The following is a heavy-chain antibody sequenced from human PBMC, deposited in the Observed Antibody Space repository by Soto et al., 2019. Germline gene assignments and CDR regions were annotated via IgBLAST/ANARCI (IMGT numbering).Heavy chain of an antibody. CDR3: TRDSGWTSAD. CDR2: ISDGATT. Sequence: GSLRLSCTASGFTFSTYGFSWVRQAPGKGLEWVSGISDGATTYYADSVKGRFTISRDNSKNTLYLQMDSLRAEDTALYYCTRDSGWTSADWGQGTLVTVSS. J-gene: IGHJ4*02. CDR1: GFTFSTYG. D-gene: IGHD3-10*01. V-gene: IGHV3-23*01.